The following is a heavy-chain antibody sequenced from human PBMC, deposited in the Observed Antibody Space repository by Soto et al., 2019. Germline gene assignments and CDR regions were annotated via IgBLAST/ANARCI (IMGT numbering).Heavy chain of an antibody. CDR1: GGSVSSGSYF. CDR2: IYYSGST. J-gene: IGHJ1*01. Sequence: SETLSLTCTVSGGSVSSGSYFWSWIRQPPGKRLEWIGYIYYSGSTTYNPSLKSRVTISVDTSKNQFSLKLSSVTAADTAVYYCARSRTTVTPSGFQHWGQGTLVTVSS. V-gene: IGHV4-61*01. CDR3: ARSRTTVTPSGFQH. D-gene: IGHD4-17*01.